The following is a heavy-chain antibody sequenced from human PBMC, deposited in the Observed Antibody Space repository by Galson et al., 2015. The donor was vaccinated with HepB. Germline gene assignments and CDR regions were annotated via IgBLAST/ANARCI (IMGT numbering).Heavy chain of an antibody. Sequence: SLRLSCAASGFTFSSYSMNWVRQAPGKGLEWVSYISSSSSTIYYADSVKGRFTISRDNAQNSLYLQMNSLRDEDTAVYYCARFCGGDCYLATDYWGQGTLVTVSS. CDR3: ARFCGGDCYLATDY. D-gene: IGHD2-21*02. CDR1: GFTFSSYS. CDR2: ISSSSSTI. V-gene: IGHV3-48*02. J-gene: IGHJ4*02.